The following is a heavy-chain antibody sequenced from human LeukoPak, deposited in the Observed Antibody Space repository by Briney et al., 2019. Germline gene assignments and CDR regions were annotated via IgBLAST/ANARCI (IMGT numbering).Heavy chain of an antibody. CDR1: GGSFSGYY. D-gene: IGHD6-19*01. V-gene: IGHV4-34*01. CDR2: INHSGST. J-gene: IGHJ2*01. Sequence: SETLSLTCAVYGGSFSGYYWSWIRQPPGKGLEWIGEINHSGSTNYNPSLKSRVTISVDTSKNQFSLKLSSVTAADTAVYYCARDSYSSGWVAYWYFDLWGRGTLVTVSS. CDR3: ARDSYSSGWVAYWYFDL.